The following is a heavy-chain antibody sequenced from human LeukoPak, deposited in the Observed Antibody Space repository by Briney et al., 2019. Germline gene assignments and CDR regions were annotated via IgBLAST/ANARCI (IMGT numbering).Heavy chain of an antibody. Sequence: GGSLRLSCAASGFTFSSYGMHWVRQAPGKGLQWVSFIRYDGSNKYYGDSVRGRFTISRDNSKNTLYLQMNSLRAEDTAVYYCASTPRGFDYWGQGTLVTVSS. J-gene: IGHJ4*02. CDR2: IRYDGSNK. CDR1: GFTFSSYG. V-gene: IGHV3-30*02. CDR3: ASTPRGFDY. D-gene: IGHD2-15*01.